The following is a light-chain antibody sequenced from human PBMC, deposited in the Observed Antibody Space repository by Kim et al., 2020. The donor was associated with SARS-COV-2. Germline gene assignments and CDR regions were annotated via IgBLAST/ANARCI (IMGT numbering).Light chain of an antibody. CDR3: CSFAGSYTFEV. CDR1: SSDVGNY. CDR2: DVS. Sequence: PGQSVTISCTGTSSDVGNYVSWYQQHPGKAPKLLIYDVSERPSGVPDRFSGSKSDNTASLTISGLQAEDEADYYCCSFAGSYTFEVFGGGTQLTVL. J-gene: IGLJ2*01. V-gene: IGLV2-11*01.